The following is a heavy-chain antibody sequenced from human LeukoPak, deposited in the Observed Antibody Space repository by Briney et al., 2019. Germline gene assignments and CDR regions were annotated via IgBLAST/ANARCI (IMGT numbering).Heavy chain of an antibody. CDR3: ATDRGYYYDSSGYYYHDAFDI. CDR2: IIPIVGTT. CDR1: GGTFSSYA. J-gene: IGHJ3*02. Sequence: GASVKVSCKASGGTFSSYAFSWVRQAPGQGLEWMGGIIPIVGTTIYAQKFQGRVTMTEDTSTDTAYMELSSLRSEDTAVYYCATDRGYYYDSSGYYYHDAFDIWGQGTMVTVSS. D-gene: IGHD3-22*01. V-gene: IGHV1-69*06.